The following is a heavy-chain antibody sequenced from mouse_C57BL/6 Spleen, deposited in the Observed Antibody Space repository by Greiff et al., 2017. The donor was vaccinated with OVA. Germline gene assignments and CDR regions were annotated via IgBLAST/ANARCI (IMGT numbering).Heavy chain of an antibody. D-gene: IGHD2-4*01. CDR1: GYNFKNNY. Sequence: EVQLQQSVAELVRPGASVKLSCTASGYNFKNNYMHWVKQRPEQGLEWIGRIDPANGNTKYAPKFKGKATITADTSSNTAYLQLSSLTSEDTAIYYSARSGDYDGGYGDFDVWGTGTTVTVSS. CDR3: ARSGDYDGGYGDFDV. J-gene: IGHJ1*03. V-gene: IGHV14-3*01. CDR2: IDPANGNT.